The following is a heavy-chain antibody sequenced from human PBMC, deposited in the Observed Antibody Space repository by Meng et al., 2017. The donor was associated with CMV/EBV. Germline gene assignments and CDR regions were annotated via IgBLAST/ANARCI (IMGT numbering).Heavy chain of an antibody. Sequence: GSISSGGYYWSSIRQHPGKGLEWIGYIYYSGSTYYNPSLKSRVTISVDTSKNQFSLKLSSVTAADTAVYYCARLRGYSGYDYGLFDYWGQGTLVTVSS. J-gene: IGHJ4*02. V-gene: IGHV4-31*02. D-gene: IGHD5-12*01. CDR2: IYYSGST. CDR3: ARLRGYSGYDYGLFDY. CDR1: GSISSGGYY.